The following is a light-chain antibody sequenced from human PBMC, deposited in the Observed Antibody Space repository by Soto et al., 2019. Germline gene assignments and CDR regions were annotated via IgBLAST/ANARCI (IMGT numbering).Light chain of an antibody. Sequence: DIQMTQSPSPLSASVGDRVNFTCRASQSINTFLTWYQQKPGKAPMLLMYAASNLQSGIPSRFSGSGSGADYSRTISSLQPEDFATYDCQQCYSLPRTGGQGTEVEIK. J-gene: IGKJ1*01. CDR1: QSINTF. CDR3: QQCYSLPRT. V-gene: IGKV1-39*01. CDR2: AAS.